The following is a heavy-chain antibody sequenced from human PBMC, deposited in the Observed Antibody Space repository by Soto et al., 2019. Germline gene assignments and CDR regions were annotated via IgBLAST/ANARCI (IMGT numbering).Heavy chain of an antibody. CDR3: AKRNLVVRPPFDY. J-gene: IGHJ4*02. D-gene: IGHD2-15*01. CDR1: GFTFSVYS. Sequence: GGSLKLSCAASGFTFSVYSMNWVRPAPGKGLEWISYIRHDSSTTYYADSVKGRFTISRDNAKNTLYLQMNSLRAEDTAVYYCAKRNLVVRPPFDYWGQGTLVTVSS. V-gene: IGHV3-48*01. CDR2: IRHDSSTT.